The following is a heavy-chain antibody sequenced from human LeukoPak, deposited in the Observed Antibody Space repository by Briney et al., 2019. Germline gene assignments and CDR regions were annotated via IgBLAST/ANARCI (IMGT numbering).Heavy chain of an antibody. CDR1: GGSISSSSYY. V-gene: IGHV4-39*01. CDR2: IYYSGST. D-gene: IGHD5-18*01. Sequence: SETLSLTCTVSGGSISSSSYYWGWIRQPPGKGLEWIGSIYYSGSTYYNPSLKSRVTISVDTSKNQFSLKLSSVTAADTAVYYCARHRTAMARYYYYMDVWGKGTTVTVSS. J-gene: IGHJ6*03. CDR3: ARHRTAMARYYYYMDV.